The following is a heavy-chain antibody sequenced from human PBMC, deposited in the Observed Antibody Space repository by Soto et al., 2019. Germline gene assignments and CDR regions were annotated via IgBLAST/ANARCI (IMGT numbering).Heavy chain of an antibody. J-gene: IGHJ5*02. CDR3: AGSGGGVFGIVMEGDNRLAP. CDR1: ADTLTSYY. V-gene: IGHV1-46*01. Sequence: ASVKVSCKAPADTLTSYYIHWVRQAPAHGLEWMGIINPNGGSTRFAQTFQGRITMTTDTSTSTVYMELRSLRSEDTAVYYCAGSGGGVFGIVMEGDNRLAPWGQGSLVTVSS. CDR2: INPNGGST. D-gene: IGHD3-16*02.